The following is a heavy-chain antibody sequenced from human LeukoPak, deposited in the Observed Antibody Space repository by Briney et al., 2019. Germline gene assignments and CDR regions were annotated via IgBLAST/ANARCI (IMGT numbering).Heavy chain of an antibody. CDR2: ISPDGGNT. V-gene: IGHV3-64*01. CDR1: GFSFSTYY. D-gene: IGHD3-16*01. CDR3: ARGKSYAYDY. J-gene: IGHJ4*02. Sequence: GGSLRLSCAASGFSFSTYYIHWVRQAPGKGLEYVSGISPDGGNTFYANSVKGRLTISRDNSKNTLYLQMGSLRPDDTAFYYCARGKSYAYDYWGQGALVTVSS.